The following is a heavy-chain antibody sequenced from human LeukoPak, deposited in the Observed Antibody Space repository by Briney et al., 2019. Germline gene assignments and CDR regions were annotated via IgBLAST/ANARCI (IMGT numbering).Heavy chain of an antibody. CDR1: GGSFSGFY. Sequence: PSETLSLTCAVYGGSFSGFYWTWIRQSPGKGLEWIGEINHSGSAKYNPSLKSRVSISVDMSKNEVFLELTSVTAADAALYYCARGTNDALWSVYSGGFYYLDVWGTGTTVIVS. V-gene: IGHV4-34*01. D-gene: IGHD3-3*01. CDR2: INHSGSA. J-gene: IGHJ6*03. CDR3: ARGTNDALWSVYSGGFYYLDV.